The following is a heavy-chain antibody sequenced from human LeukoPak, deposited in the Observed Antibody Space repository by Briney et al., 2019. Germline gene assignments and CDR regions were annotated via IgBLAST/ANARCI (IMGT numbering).Heavy chain of an antibody. CDR2: IIPIFGTA. CDR1: RGTFSSYA. D-gene: IGHD3-3*01. Sequence: SVKVSCKASRGTFSSYAISWVRQAPGQGLEWMGGIIPIFGTANCAQKFQGRVTITADESTSTAYMELSSLRSEDTAVYYCARGTINFGVVTGRFDPWGQGTLVTVSS. J-gene: IGHJ5*02. CDR3: ARGTINFGVVTGRFDP. V-gene: IGHV1-69*13.